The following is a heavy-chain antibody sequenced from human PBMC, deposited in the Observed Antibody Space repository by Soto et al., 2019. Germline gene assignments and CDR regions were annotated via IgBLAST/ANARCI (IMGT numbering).Heavy chain of an antibody. CDR3: ARDKDLRGFDP. V-gene: IGHV3-30-3*01. D-gene: IGHD3-3*01. J-gene: IGHJ5*02. Sequence: PGGSLRLSCAASGFTFSSYAMHWVRQAPGKGLEWVAVISYDGSNKYYADSVKGRFTISRDNSKNTLYLQMNSLRAEDTAVYYCARDKDLRGFDPWGQGTLVTVSS. CDR2: ISYDGSNK. CDR1: GFTFSSYA.